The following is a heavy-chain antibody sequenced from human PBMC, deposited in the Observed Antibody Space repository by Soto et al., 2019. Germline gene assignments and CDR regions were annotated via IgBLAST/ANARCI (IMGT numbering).Heavy chain of an antibody. Sequence: ASVKVSCKVSGYTLTELSMHWVRQAPGKGLEWMGGFDPEDGETIYAQKFQGRVAMTEDTSTDTAYMELSSLRSEDTAVYYCATPFITIFQEEAEYDYWGQGTLVTVSS. CDR1: GYTLTELS. CDR2: FDPEDGET. V-gene: IGHV1-24*01. D-gene: IGHD3-9*01. CDR3: ATPFITIFQEEAEYDY. J-gene: IGHJ4*02.